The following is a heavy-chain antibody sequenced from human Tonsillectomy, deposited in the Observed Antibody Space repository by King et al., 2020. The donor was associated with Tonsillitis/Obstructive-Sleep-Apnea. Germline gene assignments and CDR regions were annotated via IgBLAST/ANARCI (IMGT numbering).Heavy chain of an antibody. CDR2: INPSGGST. V-gene: IGHV1-46*01. Sequence: VQLVESGAEVKKPGASVKVSCKASGYTFTSYYMHWVRQAPGQGLEWMGIINPSGGSTSYAQKFQGRVTMTRDTSTSTVYMEMSSLRSEDTAVYYCARDRIAALKGMDFWGQGTTVTVSS. D-gene: IGHD6-25*01. CDR1: GYTFTSYY. J-gene: IGHJ6*02. CDR3: ARDRIAALKGMDF.